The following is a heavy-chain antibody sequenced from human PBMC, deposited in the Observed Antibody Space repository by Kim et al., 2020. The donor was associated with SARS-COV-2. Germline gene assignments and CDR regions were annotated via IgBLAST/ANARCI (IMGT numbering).Heavy chain of an antibody. CDR1: GYSFTSYW. CDR3: ARCGSGSYPYYYYYGMDV. J-gene: IGHJ6*02. Sequence: GESLKISCKGSGYSFTSYWIGWVRQMPGKGLEWMGIIYPGDSDTRYSPSFQGQVTISADKSISTAYLQWSSLKASDTAMYYCARCGSGSYPYYYYYGMDVWGQGTTVTVSS. D-gene: IGHD3-10*01. CDR2: IYPGDSDT. V-gene: IGHV5-51*01.